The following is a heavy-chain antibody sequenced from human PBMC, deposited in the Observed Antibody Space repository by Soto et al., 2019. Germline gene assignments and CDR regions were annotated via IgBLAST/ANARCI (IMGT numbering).Heavy chain of an antibody. Sequence: EVQLVESGGGLVQPGGSLRLSSAASGFTFSIYNMNWVRRAPGKGLEWVSYISSSSSIIYYADSVKGRFTISRDDAKNSLYLQMNSLRAEDTAVYFCARDQEASWYTRYSDYWGQGTLVTVSS. CDR3: ARDQEASWYTRYSDY. D-gene: IGHD6-13*01. J-gene: IGHJ4*02. V-gene: IGHV3-48*01. CDR1: GFTFSIYN. CDR2: ISSSSSII.